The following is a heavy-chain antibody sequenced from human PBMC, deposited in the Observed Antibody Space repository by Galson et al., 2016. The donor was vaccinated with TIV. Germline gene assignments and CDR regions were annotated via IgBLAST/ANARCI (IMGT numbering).Heavy chain of an antibody. D-gene: IGHD2-21*01. CDR1: GMTVSSNY. V-gene: IGHV3-66*02. CDR2: IAAGGTT. Sequence: LRLSCAASGMTVSSNYMNWVRQAPGRGLEWVSIIAAGGTTNYADSVKGRFTISRDKSKNTLFLQMNSLRSDDSAVYYCARERRFCGDECFLYYYYGMDVWGQGTTVTVSS. CDR3: ARERRFCGDECFLYYYYGMDV. J-gene: IGHJ6*02.